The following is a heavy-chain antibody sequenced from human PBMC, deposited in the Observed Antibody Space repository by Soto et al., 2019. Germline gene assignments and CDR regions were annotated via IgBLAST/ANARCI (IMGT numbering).Heavy chain of an antibody. J-gene: IGHJ6*02. Sequence: QVQLQESGPGLVKPSETLSLICFVSGEAVGSGQSYWNWIRQAPGKGLEWIGHIFVTGATKYSASLKSRVTMSVDRSKSQISLNLTSVTAADSATYFCPRGRADSAGSSLGRRMDVWGQGTTVTVAS. D-gene: IGHD3-10*01. V-gene: IGHV4-61*01. CDR1: GEAVGSGQSY. CDR3: PRGRADSAGSSLGRRMDV. CDR2: IFVTGAT.